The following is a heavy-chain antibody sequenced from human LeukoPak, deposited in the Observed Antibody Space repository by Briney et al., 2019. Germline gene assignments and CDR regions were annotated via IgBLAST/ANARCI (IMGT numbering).Heavy chain of an antibody. CDR1: GGSISSYY. CDR2: IYYSRST. CDR3: ARLRDYDILTGPTDYGMDV. Sequence: SGTLSLTCTVSGGSISSYYWSWIRQPPGKGLEWIGYIYYSRSTNYNPSLKSRVTISVDTSKNQFSLKLSSVTAADTAVYYCARLRDYDILTGPTDYGMDVWGQGTTVTVSS. D-gene: IGHD3-9*01. J-gene: IGHJ6*02. V-gene: IGHV4-59*01.